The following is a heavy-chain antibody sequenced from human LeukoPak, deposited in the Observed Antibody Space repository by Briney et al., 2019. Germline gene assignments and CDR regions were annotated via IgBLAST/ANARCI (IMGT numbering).Heavy chain of an antibody. CDR1: GGSVSSGHYY. CDR3: ATGGSLAAAGHY. J-gene: IGHJ4*02. V-gene: IGHV4-61*03. Sequence: SETLSLTRTVSGGSVSSGHYYWSWIRQPPGKGLEWIGYIYNSESTNYNPSLKSRVTISVDTSKNHFSLKLSSVTAADTAVYYCATGGSLAAAGHYWGQGTLVTVSS. CDR2: IYNSEST. D-gene: IGHD6-13*01.